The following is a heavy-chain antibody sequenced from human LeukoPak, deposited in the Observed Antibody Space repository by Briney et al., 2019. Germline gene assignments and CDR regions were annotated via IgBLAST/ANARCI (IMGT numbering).Heavy chain of an antibody. D-gene: IGHD1-1*01. J-gene: IGHJ4*02. CDR2: IYYSGST. V-gene: IGHV4-59*01. CDR3: ARGPLNEEIDY. CDR1: GGPIGSYY. Sequence: SETLSLICTVSGGPIGSYYWSWIRQPPGKGLEWIGYIYYSGSTNYNPSLKSRVTISVDTSKNQFSLKLSSVTAADTAVYYCARGPLNEEIDYWGQGTLVTVSS.